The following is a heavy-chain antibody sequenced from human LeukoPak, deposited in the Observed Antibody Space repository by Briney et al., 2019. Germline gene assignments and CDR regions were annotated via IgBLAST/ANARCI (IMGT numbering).Heavy chain of an antibody. CDR1: GYTFPNYG. D-gene: IGHD2-2*01. J-gene: IGHJ3*02. CDR2: ISAYNGFT. Sequence: ASVKVSCTASGYTFPNYGISWVRQAPGQGLEWMGWISAYNGFTNSAQKIQGRVTMTTDTSTSTAYMELGSLRSDDTAVYYCARDSSAYCSSTSCQDGLDIWGQGTMVTVSS. CDR3: ARDSSAYCSSTSCQDGLDI. V-gene: IGHV1-18*01.